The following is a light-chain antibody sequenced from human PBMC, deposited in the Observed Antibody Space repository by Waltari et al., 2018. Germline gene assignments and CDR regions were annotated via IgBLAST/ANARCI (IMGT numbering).Light chain of an antibody. CDR1: SSNIGADYA. CDR3: QSYDSSLSGSRV. J-gene: IGLJ3*02. CDR2: ANS. V-gene: IGLV1-40*01. Sequence: QSVLTQPPSVSGAPGQRVTISRPGSSSNIGADYAVHWYQQLPGTAPKLLIYANSNRPSGVPDRFSGSKSGTSASLAITGLQAEDEADYYCQSYDSSLSGSRVFGGGTKLTVL.